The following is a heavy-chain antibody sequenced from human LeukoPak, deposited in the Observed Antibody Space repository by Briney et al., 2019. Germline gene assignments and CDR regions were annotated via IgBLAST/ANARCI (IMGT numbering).Heavy chain of an antibody. Sequence: HRGSLRLSCTASGFTFSSYAMNWVRQAPGKGLEWVAVLSYDGSNSFYADSVKGRFTISRDNSKNTLYLQMNSLRPEDTAVYYCAKDASTVTLHADYWGQGTLVTVSS. CDR3: AKDASTVTLHADY. CDR1: GFTFSSYA. D-gene: IGHD4-17*01. V-gene: IGHV3-30*18. CDR2: LSYDGSNS. J-gene: IGHJ4*02.